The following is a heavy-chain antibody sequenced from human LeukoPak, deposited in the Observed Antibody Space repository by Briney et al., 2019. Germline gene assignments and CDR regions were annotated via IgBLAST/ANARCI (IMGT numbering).Heavy chain of an antibody. V-gene: IGHV3-21*01. CDR2: ISSSSTYT. CDR3: ARDNGNYDILTGYYRAPFDY. CDR1: GFTFSSYT. Sequence: GGSLRLSCAASGFTFSSYTMNWVRQAPGKGLEWVSSISSSSTYTHYADSVNGRLTISRDNAKNSLYLQMNSLRAEDAAVYYCARDNGNYDILTGYYRAPFDYWGQGTLVTVSS. J-gene: IGHJ4*02. D-gene: IGHD3-9*01.